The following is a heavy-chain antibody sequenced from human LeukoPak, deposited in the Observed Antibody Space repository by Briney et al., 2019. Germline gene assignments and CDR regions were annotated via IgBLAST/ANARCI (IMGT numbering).Heavy chain of an antibody. Sequence: PSETLSLTCAVSGYSISSGYYWGWIRQPPGKGLEWIGSIYHSGSTYYNPSLKSPVTISVDTSKNQFSLKLSSVTAADTAVYYCARYYYDSSGYSTADTDYWGQGTLVTVSS. CDR2: IYHSGST. CDR3: ARYYYDSSGYSTADTDY. CDR1: GYSISSGYY. V-gene: IGHV4-38-2*01. D-gene: IGHD3-22*01. J-gene: IGHJ4*02.